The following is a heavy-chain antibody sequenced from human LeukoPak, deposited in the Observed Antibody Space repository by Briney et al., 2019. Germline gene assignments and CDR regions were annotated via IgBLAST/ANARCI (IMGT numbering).Heavy chain of an antibody. J-gene: IGHJ5*02. V-gene: IGHV3-30*18. CDR2: ISYDGSNK. Sequence: GGSLRLSCAASGFTFSSYGMHWVRQAPGKGLEWVAVISYDGSNKYYAVSVKGRFTISRDNSKNTLCLQMNSLRAEDMAVYYCANDPRYGDYVGWFDPWCRGTRVTVSA. D-gene: IGHD4-17*01. CDR3: ANDPRYGDYVGWFDP. CDR1: GFTFSSYG.